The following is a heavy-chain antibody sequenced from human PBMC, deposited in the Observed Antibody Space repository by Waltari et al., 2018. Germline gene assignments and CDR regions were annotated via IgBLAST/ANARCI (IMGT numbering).Heavy chain of an antibody. Sequence: EVQLVESGGGLVQPGGSLRLPCAASGFTFHIYAMHWVRQAPGKGLEWVSAISGSGGSTYYADSVKGRFTISRDNSKNTLYLQMNSLRAEDTAVYYCATSYYDILTGYSTPWYWGQGTLVTVSS. CDR2: ISGSGGST. CDR1: GFTFHIYA. D-gene: IGHD3-9*01. J-gene: IGHJ4*02. CDR3: ATSYYDILTGYSTPWY. V-gene: IGHV3-23*04.